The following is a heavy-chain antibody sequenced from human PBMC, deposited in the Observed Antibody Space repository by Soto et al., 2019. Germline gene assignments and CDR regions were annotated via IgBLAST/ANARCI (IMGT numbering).Heavy chain of an antibody. CDR2: INTQWGNT. Sequence: GGSRRLSCSASGFSLNHFAIHWVRQATGRGLEYVSTINTQWGNTYYADSVKGRLTISRDNSKNTLYLQMSSLRAEDTAVYYCVKDGWTEGYSYYFVSCGPGTLRTV. V-gene: IGHV3-64D*06. J-gene: IGHJ4*02. CDR1: GFSLNHFA. D-gene: IGHD4-4*01. CDR3: VKDGWTEGYSYYFVS.